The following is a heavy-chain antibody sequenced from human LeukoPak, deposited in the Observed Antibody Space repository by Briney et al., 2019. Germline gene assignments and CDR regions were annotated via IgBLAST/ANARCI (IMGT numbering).Heavy chain of an antibody. CDR2: ISSSSSYI. CDR3: ARDKRGDFDY. Sequence: GRSLRLSCAASGFTFSSYSMNWVRQAPGKGLEWVSSISSSSSYIYYADSVKGRFTISRDNAKNSLYLQMNSLRAEDTAVYYCARDKRGDFDYWGQGTLVTVSS. J-gene: IGHJ4*02. V-gene: IGHV3-21*01. CDR1: GFTFSSYS. D-gene: IGHD3-16*01.